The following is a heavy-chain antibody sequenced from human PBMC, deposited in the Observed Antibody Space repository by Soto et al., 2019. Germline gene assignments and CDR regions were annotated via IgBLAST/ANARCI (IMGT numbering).Heavy chain of an antibody. CDR1: GYSISSGDY. V-gene: IGHV4-38-2*02. CDR2: IFHSGNA. Sequence: PSETLSLTCAVSGYSISSGDYWGWIRQPPGKGLEWIGSIFHSGNAYYNPSLKSRVTISIDTSKNQFSLKLTSVTATDTAVYYCERDTGSGMDYFDFWGQGTLVTVSS. J-gene: IGHJ4*02. D-gene: IGHD6-19*01. CDR3: ERDTGSGMDYFDF.